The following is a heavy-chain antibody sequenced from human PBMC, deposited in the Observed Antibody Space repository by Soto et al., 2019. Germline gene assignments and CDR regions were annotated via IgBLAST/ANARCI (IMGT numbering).Heavy chain of an antibody. CDR1: GASIGSGSYY. J-gene: IGHJ4*02. CDR3: ARLTTIITGAFDD. CDR2: IYDSGRT. V-gene: IGHV4-31*03. Sequence: SETLSLTCTVSGASIGSGSYYWSWIRQYPGEGLVWIGHIYDSGRTYYNPSLESRVSISIDTSKNEFSLTLTSVAAADTAVYYCARLTTIITGAFDDWGLGTVVTVSS. D-gene: IGHD7-27*01.